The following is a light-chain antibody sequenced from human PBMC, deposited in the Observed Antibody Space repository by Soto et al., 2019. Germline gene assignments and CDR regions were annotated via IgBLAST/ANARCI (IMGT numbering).Light chain of an antibody. CDR3: QKYSLAPFT. CDR1: QGISNH. V-gene: IGKV1-27*01. J-gene: IGKJ3*01. CDR2: AAS. Sequence: DIQMTQSPSSLSASVGDRVTITCRASQGISNHLAWYQQKPGKVPKLLIYAASTLHSGVPSRFSGSGAGTDFTLNISSLQPEDVATYYCQKYSLAPFTFGPGTKVYIK.